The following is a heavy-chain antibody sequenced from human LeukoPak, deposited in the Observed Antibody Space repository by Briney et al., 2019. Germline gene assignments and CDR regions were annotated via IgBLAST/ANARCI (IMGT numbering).Heavy chain of an antibody. CDR2: ICGSGGST. V-gene: IGHV3-23*01. D-gene: IGHD3-22*01. CDR3: AKATDYYDSSGYSHRPDY. Sequence: GGSLRLSCAASGFTFSSYAMSWVRQAPGKGLEWVSAICGSGGSTYYADSVKGRFTISRDNSKNTLYLQMNSLRAEDTAVYYCAKATDYYDSSGYSHRPDYWGQGTLVTVSS. J-gene: IGHJ4*02. CDR1: GFTFSSYA.